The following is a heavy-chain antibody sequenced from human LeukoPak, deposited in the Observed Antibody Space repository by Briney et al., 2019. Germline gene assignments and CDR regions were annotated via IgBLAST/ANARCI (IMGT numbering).Heavy chain of an antibody. CDR3: ARGRRYYYDSSGCRLWDY. D-gene: IGHD3-22*01. J-gene: IGHJ4*02. CDR2: IYYSGRS. V-gene: IGHV4-39*07. CDR1: GDSINSNPYS. Sequence: SETLSLTCTVSGDSINSNPYSWAWIRQPPGKGLEWIGSIYYSGRSYYKVSLKSRVIISLDTPNNQFSLKVSSVTAADTAVYYCARGRRYYYDSSGCRLWDYWGQGTLVTVSS.